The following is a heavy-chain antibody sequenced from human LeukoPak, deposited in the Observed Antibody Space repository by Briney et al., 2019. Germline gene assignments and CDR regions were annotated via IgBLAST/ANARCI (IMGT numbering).Heavy chain of an antibody. D-gene: IGHD3-22*01. CDR3: ARDYYDSSGFGAFDI. CDR1: GYTFTAYY. CDR2: INPNSGGT. J-gene: IGHJ3*02. Sequence: ASVKLSCKASGYTFTAYYMHWVRQAPGQGLEWMGWINPNSGGTNYAQKFQGRVTMTRDTSISTAYMELSRLRSDDTAVYYCARDYYDSSGFGAFDIWGQGAMVTVSS. V-gene: IGHV1-2*02.